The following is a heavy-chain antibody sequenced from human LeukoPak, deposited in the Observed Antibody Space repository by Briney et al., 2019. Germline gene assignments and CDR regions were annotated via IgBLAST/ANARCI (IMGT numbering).Heavy chain of an antibody. J-gene: IGHJ3*02. Sequence: SETLSLTCTVSGGSISSYYWSWIRQPPGKGLEWIWYIYTSGSTNYNPPLKSRVTISVDTSKNQFSLKLSSVTAADTAVYYCASAMDDAFDIRGQGTMVTVSS. CDR3: ASAMDDAFDI. V-gene: IGHV4-4*09. D-gene: IGHD2-2*01. CDR1: GGSISSYY. CDR2: IYTSGST.